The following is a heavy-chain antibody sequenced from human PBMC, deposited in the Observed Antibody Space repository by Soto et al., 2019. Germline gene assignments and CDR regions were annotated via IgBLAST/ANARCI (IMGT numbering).Heavy chain of an antibody. D-gene: IGHD5-18*01. J-gene: IGHJ4*02. CDR1: GFTFSSYA. CDR3: AKGDLTAMVGY. Sequence: PGGSLRLSCAASGFTFSSYAMHWVRQAPGKGLEWVAVISYDGSNKYYADSVKGRFTISRDNSKNTLYLQMNSLRAEDTAVYYCAKGDLTAMVGYWGQGTLVTVSS. CDR2: ISYDGSNK. V-gene: IGHV3-30-3*01.